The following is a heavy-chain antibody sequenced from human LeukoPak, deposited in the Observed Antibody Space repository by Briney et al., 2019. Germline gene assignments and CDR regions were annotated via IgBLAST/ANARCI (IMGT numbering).Heavy chain of an antibody. CDR2: ISGSGGST. CDR3: AKPRSDYYYSAFDY. Sequence: GGSLRLSCAASGFAFSTYAMTWVRQAPGKGLEWVSGISGSGGSTYYADSVKGRFTISRDNSKNTLYLQMNSLRAEDTAVYYCAKPRSDYYYSAFDYWGQGTLVTVSS. J-gene: IGHJ4*02. V-gene: IGHV3-23*01. CDR1: GFAFSTYA. D-gene: IGHD3-22*01.